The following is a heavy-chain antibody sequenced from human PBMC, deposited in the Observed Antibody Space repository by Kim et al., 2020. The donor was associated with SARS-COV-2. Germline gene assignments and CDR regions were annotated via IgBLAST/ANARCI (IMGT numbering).Heavy chain of an antibody. CDR2: T. Sequence: THYADSVKGRFTITRDNSKNTVYLQMHSLSAEDTAIYYCTTRIHSHFDYWGQGTLVTVSS. D-gene: IGHD5-18*01. V-gene: IGHV3-23*01. J-gene: IGHJ4*02. CDR3: TTRIHSHFDY.